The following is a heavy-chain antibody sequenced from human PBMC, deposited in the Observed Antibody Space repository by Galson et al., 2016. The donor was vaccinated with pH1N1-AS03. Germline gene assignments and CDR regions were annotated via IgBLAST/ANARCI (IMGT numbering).Heavy chain of an antibody. CDR1: GFSVSSDY. V-gene: IGHV3-53*01. CDR2: IHRAAGNT. J-gene: IGHJ4*02. Sequence: SLRLSCAASGFSVSSDYMSWVRQAPGKGLEWVSMIHRAAGNTYYADSVKGRFTISRDTSNNALFLQMNSLRAEDTALYYCATRGVWGQGTLVTVAS. D-gene: IGHD3-10*01. CDR3: ATRGV.